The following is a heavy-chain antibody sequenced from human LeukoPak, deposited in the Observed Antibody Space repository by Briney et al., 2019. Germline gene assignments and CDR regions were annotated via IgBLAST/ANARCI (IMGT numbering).Heavy chain of an antibody. CDR1: GGSISSNNW. CDR2: IYHSGST. D-gene: IGHD6-13*01. V-gene: IGHV4-4*02. J-gene: IGHJ5*02. CDR3: ARVVAADVHLDP. Sequence: SSETLSLTCAVSGGSISSNNWWSWVRQPPGKGLEWIGEIYHSGSTNYNPSLKSRVTISVDKSKNQFSLKLSSVTAADTAVYYCARVVAADVHLDPWGQGTLVTVSS.